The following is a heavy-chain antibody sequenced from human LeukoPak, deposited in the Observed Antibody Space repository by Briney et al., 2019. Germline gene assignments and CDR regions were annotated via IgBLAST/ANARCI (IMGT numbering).Heavy chain of an antibody. CDR2: INSDGSST. D-gene: IGHD6-13*01. Sequence: GSLXLSXAXSGFTFSSYWMHWVRQAPGKGLVWVSRINSDGSSTSYADSVKGRFTISRDNAKNTLYLQMNSLRAEDTAVYYCARGGSSWYGNWFDPWGQGTLVTVSS. CDR1: GFTFSSYW. CDR3: ARGGSSWYGNWFDP. J-gene: IGHJ5*02. V-gene: IGHV3-74*01.